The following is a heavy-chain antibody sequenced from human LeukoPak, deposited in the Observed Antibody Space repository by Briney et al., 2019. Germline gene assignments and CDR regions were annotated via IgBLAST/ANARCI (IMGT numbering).Heavy chain of an antibody. J-gene: IGHJ4*02. CDR1: GFSFSSYS. D-gene: IGHD3-10*01. V-gene: IGHV3-30-3*01. CDR2: ISHDGSIK. Sequence: GGSLRLSCAASGFSFSSYSIHWVRQAPGKGLEWVAVISHDGSIKYYEDSVKGRFTISRDNSKNTLYLQMNSLRAEDTAVYYCAQDYYGSGGQGTLVTVSS. CDR3: AQDYYGS.